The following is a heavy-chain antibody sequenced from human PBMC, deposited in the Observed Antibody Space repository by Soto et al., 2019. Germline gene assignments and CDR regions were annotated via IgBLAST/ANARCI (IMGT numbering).Heavy chain of an antibody. CDR3: ARPPTANLDAFEI. D-gene: IGHD7-27*01. CDR1: GGSIRSSNYF. Sequence: SETLCLTCSVSGGSIRSSNYFWGWIRQPPGKGLEWIGSVYYSGSTYYNPSLKSRVTISADTSKNQFSLKLNSVTAADTAVYYCARPPTANLDAFEIWGQGTMVTVSS. V-gene: IGHV4-39*01. CDR2: VYYSGST. J-gene: IGHJ3*02.